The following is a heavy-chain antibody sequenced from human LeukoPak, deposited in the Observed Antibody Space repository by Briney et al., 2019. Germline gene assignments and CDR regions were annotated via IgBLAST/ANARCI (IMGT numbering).Heavy chain of an antibody. Sequence: GGSLRLSCAVSGFTVSSNYMSWVRRAPGKGLEWVSVIYSDGPTYYADSVKGRFTISRDTSKNTVYLQMNSLRAEDTALYYCARMSHIATSGTLFFDYWGQGTLVTVSS. V-gene: IGHV3-53*01. J-gene: IGHJ4*02. CDR2: IYSDGPT. CDR3: ARMSHIATSGTLFFDY. D-gene: IGHD6-13*01. CDR1: GFTVSSNY.